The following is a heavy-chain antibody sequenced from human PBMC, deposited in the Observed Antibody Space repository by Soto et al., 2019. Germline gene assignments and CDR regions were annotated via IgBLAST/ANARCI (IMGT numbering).Heavy chain of an antibody. J-gene: IGHJ6*03. V-gene: IGHV3-66*01. Sequence: EVQLVESGGALVQPGGSLRLSCAASGFTVYSNYMSWVRQAPGKGLEWVSLIYSGGYTNYADSVKGRFTISRDSSKDTLYLQMNNLRAEDTAVYYCARVTTETSGYFYYYMDVWGKGTTVTVSS. CDR3: ARVTTETSGYFYYYMDV. D-gene: IGHD4-17*01. CDR2: IYSGGYT. CDR1: GFTVYSNY.